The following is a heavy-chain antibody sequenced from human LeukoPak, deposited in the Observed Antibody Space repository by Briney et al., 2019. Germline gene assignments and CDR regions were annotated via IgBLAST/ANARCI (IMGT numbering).Heavy chain of an antibody. CDR1: GGSISSSSYY. CDR2: INHSGST. V-gene: IGHV4-39*07. Sequence: SETLSLTCTVSGGSISSSSYYWGWIRQPPGKGLEWIGEINHSGSTNYNPSLKSRVTISVDTSKNQFSLKLSSVTAADTAVYYCARGHYYGSGRFLNYGMDVWGQGTTVTVSS. D-gene: IGHD3-10*01. CDR3: ARGHYYGSGRFLNYGMDV. J-gene: IGHJ6*02.